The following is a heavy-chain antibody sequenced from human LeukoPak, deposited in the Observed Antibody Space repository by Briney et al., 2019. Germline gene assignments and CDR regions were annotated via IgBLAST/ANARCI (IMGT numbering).Heavy chain of an antibody. V-gene: IGHV1-18*01. D-gene: IGHD3-22*01. Sequence: ASVKVSCKASGHTFTSYGISWVRQAPGQGLEWMGWINTYNGNTNYAQRLQGRVTMTTDTSTSTAYMELRSLRSDDTAVHYCARDHYGSGGYSGSDYWGQGTLVTVSS. J-gene: IGHJ4*02. CDR2: INTYNGNT. CDR3: ARDHYGSGGYSGSDY. CDR1: GHTFTSYG.